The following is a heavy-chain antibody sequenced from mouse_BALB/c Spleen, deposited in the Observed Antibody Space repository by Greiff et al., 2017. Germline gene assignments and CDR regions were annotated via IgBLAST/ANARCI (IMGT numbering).Heavy chain of an antibody. CDR3: ARGGYDRGAWFAY. Sequence: QVQLQQSGAELVRPGVSVKISCKGSGYTFTDYAMHWVKQSHAKSLEWIGVISTYYGDASYNQKFKGKATMTVDKSSSTAYMELARLTSEDSAIYYCARGGYDRGAWFAYWGQGTLVTVSA. CDR1: GYTFTDYA. J-gene: IGHJ3*01. D-gene: IGHD2-14*01. V-gene: IGHV1S137*01. CDR2: ISTYYGDA.